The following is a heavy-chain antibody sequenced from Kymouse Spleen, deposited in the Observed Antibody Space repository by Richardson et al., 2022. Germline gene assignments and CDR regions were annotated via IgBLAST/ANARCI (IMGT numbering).Heavy chain of an antibody. J-gene: IGHJ4*02. CDR1: GFTFSSYA. CDR2: ISGSGGST. Sequence: EVQLVESGGGLVQPGGSLRLSCAASGFTFSSYAMSWVRQAPGKGLEWVSAISGSGGSTYYADSVKGRFTISRDNSKNTLYLQMNSLRAEDTAVYYCAKGDCTNGVCYDSSGWYYFDYWGQGTLVTVSS. CDR3: AKGDCTNGVCYDSSGWYYFDY. V-gene: IGHV3-23*04. D-gene: IGHD2-8*01.